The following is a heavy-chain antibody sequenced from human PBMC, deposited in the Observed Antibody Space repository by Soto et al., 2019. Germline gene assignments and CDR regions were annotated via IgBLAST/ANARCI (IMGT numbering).Heavy chain of an antibody. D-gene: IGHD6-13*01. CDR3: ARGTVGSSWYYYYYMDG. V-gene: IGHV3-66*01. Sequence: PGGSLRLSCADSGFTVSSNYMSWVRQAPGKGLEWVSVIYSGGSTYYADSVKGRFTISRDNSKNTLYLQMNSLRAEDTAVYYCARGTVGSSWYYYYYMDGWGKGTTVTVSS. CDR1: GFTVSSNY. CDR2: IYSGGST. J-gene: IGHJ6*03.